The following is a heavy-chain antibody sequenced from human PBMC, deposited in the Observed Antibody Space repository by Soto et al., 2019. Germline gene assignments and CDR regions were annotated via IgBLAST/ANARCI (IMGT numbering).Heavy chain of an antibody. D-gene: IGHD6-6*01. CDR3: ARDLEYSRSSNYYYYGMDV. CDR2: ISYDGSNK. J-gene: IGHJ6*02. V-gene: IGHV3-30-3*01. CDR1: GFTFSSYA. Sequence: PGGSLRLSCAASGFTFSSYALHWVRQAPGKGLEWVAVISYDGSNKYYADSVKGRFTISRDNSKNTLYLQMNSLRAEDTAVYYCARDLEYSRSSNYYYYGMDVWGQGTTVTVSS.